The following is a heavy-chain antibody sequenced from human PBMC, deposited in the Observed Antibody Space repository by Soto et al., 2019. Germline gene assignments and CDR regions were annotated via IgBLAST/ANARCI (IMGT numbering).Heavy chain of an antibody. D-gene: IGHD6-13*01. CDR2: ILDSGTT. CDR3: ARQRVLPAQYYFDS. CDR1: GGSISSGGYY. Sequence: SETLSLTCAVSGGSISSGGYYWTWIRQPPGKGLEWIGYILDSGTTDYNPSLKSRVTMSVDTSKNQFSLNLRSVTAADTAVYYCARQRVLPAQYYFDSWGQGVVVTVSS. V-gene: IGHV4-61*08. J-gene: IGHJ4*02.